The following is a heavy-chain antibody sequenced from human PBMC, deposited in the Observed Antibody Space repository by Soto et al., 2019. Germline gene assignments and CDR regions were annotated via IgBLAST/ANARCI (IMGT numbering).Heavy chain of an antibody. CDR2: IYYSGST. Sequence: PSETLSLTCTVSGGSISSGGYYWSWIRQHPGKGLEWIGYIYYSGSTYYNPSLKSRVTISVDTSKNQFSLKLSSVTAADTAVYYCARVFRGDIYYYYGMDVWGQGTTVTVSS. J-gene: IGHJ6*02. D-gene: IGHD3-10*01. V-gene: IGHV4-31*03. CDR3: ARVFRGDIYYYYGMDV. CDR1: GGSISSGGYY.